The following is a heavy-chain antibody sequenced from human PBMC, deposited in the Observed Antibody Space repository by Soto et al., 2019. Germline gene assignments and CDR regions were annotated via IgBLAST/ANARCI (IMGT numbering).Heavy chain of an antibody. J-gene: IGHJ4*02. CDR1: LFTFSSYG. CDR2: ISYDGSNK. Sequence: PLGSQILSCADSLFTFSSYGMHWVRQAPGKGLEWVAVISYDGSNKYYADSVKGRFTISRDNSKNTLYLQMNSLRAEDTAVYYCASPALPWGQGILFSV. V-gene: IGHV3-30*03. CDR3: ASPALP.